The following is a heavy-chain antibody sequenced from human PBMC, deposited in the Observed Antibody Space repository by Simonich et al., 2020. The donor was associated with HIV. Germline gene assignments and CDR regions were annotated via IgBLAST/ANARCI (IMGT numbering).Heavy chain of an antibody. D-gene: IGHD3-16*01. J-gene: IGHJ4*02. V-gene: IGHV3-30*07. Sequence: QVQLVESGGGVVQPGRSLRLSCAASGFTFSSYAMHWVRQDPGKGLEWVAVISYDGSNKYYADFVKGRFTISRDNSKNTLYLQMNSLRAEDTAVYYCASGGSISSVWADDYWGQGTLVTVSS. CDR1: GFTFSSYA. CDR3: ASGGSISSVWADDY. CDR2: ISYDGSNK.